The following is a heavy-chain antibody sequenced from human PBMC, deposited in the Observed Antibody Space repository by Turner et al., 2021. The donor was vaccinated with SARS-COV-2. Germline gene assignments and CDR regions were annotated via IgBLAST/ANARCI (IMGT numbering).Heavy chain of an antibody. CDR3: VREYCDGGICPGFYYFDF. D-gene: IGHD2-15*01. Sequence: EVQLVESGGGLLRPGESLRLSCAAPGFPFGTYDMHWVRQPTGKSLEWVSAIGVTGDTYYSGSVKGRFTISRENAKNSLYLQINTLRAEDTAVYYCVREYCDGGICPGFYYFDFWGQGTLVTVSS. CDR1: GFPFGTYD. V-gene: IGHV3-13*01. CDR2: IGVTGDT. J-gene: IGHJ4*02.